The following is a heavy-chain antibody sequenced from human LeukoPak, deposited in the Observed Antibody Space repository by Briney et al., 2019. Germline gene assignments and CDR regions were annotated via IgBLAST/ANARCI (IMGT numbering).Heavy chain of an antibody. D-gene: IGHD2-2*01. Sequence: SETLSLTCAVYGGSFSGYYWSWIRQPPGKGLEWIGEINHSGSTNYNPSLKSRVTISVDTSKNQFSLKLSSVTAADTAVYYCARMRVVVPAATYFDYWGQGTLVTVSS. CDR2: INHSGST. V-gene: IGHV4-34*01. CDR3: ARMRVVVPAATYFDY. CDR1: GGSFSGYY. J-gene: IGHJ4*02.